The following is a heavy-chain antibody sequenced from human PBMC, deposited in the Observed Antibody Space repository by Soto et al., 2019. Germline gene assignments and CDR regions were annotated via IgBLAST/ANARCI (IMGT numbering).Heavy chain of an antibody. CDR1: GGSISSYY. CDR2: IYTSGST. CDR3: ARDRGVWFGELLYDNWFDP. V-gene: IGHV4-4*07. J-gene: IGHJ5*02. Sequence: QVQLQESGPGLVKPSETLSLTCTVSGGSISSYYWSWIRQPAGKGLEWIGRIYTSGSTNYNPSLKRRLTVSVVTSKHHVSLKLSSVHVADTAVYYCARDRGVWFGELLYDNWFDPWGQGTLVTVS. D-gene: IGHD3-10*01.